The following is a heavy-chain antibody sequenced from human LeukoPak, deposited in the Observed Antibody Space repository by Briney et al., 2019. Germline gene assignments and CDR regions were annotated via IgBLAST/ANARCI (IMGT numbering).Heavy chain of an antibody. J-gene: IGHJ4*02. Sequence: GGSLRLSRAASGFTFSTYAMSWVRQAPGKGLEWVSSISGSGSSTSYADSVKGLFTISRDNSKNTLDLQMNSLRAEDTAIYYCAKGSLRLGELSSWTLDYWGQGTLVTVSS. CDR2: ISGSGSST. CDR3: AKGSLRLGELSSWTLDY. D-gene: IGHD3-16*02. V-gene: IGHV3-23*01. CDR1: GFTFSTYA.